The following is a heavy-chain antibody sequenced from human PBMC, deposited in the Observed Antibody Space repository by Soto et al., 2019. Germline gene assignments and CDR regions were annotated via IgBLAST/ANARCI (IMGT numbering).Heavy chain of an antibody. CDR3: AGWFRSAAREHSVLRRTPYFDY. CDR1: GFTFSDYY. CDR2: ISSSGSTI. V-gene: IGHV3-11*01. Sequence: LRLSCADSGFTFSDYYMSWIRQAPGKGLEWVSYISSSGSTIYYADSVKGRFTISRDNAKNSLYLQMNSLRAEDTAVYYCAGWFRSAAREHSVLRRTPYFDYWGQGTLVTVSS. D-gene: IGHD2-15*01. J-gene: IGHJ4*02.